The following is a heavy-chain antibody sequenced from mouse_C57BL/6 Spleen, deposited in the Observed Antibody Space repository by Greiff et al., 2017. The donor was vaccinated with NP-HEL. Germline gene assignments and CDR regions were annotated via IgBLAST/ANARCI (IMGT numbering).Heavy chain of an antibody. CDR2: ISYDGSN. V-gene: IGHV3-6*01. CDR1: GYSITSGYY. CDR3: ADYDGGYVEV. J-gene: IGHJ1*03. Sequence: EESGPGLVKPSQSLSLTCSVTGYSITSGYYWNWIRQFPGNKLEWMVYISYDGSNNYNPSLKNRISITRDTSTNQFFLKLNSVTTEDTATDYCADYDGGYVEVWGTGTTVTVSS. D-gene: IGHD2-4*01.